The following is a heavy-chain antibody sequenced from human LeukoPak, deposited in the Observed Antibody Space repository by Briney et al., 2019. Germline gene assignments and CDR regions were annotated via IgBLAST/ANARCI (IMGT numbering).Heavy chain of an antibody. CDR3: ARDRGSGSSYFDY. CDR2: IYSGGGT. D-gene: IGHD1-26*01. Sequence: GGSLRLSCAASGFTVSSNYMSWVRQAPGKGLEWVSIIYSGGGTYYADSVKGRFTISRDNSKNTLYLQMNGLRAEDTAVYYCARDRGSGSSYFDYWGQGTLVTVSS. CDR1: GFTVSSNY. V-gene: IGHV3-53*01. J-gene: IGHJ4*02.